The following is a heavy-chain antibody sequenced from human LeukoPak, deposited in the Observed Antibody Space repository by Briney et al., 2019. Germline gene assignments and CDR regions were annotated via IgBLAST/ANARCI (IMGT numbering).Heavy chain of an antibody. Sequence: ASVKVSCKASGYTFTSYDINWVRQATGQGLEWMGWMNPNSGNTGYAQKFQGRVTMTRNTSISTAYMELSSLRSEDTAVYYCARHVLGPIVVVPGEFDPWGQGTLVTVSS. J-gene: IGHJ5*02. CDR3: ARHVLGPIVVVPGEFDP. D-gene: IGHD2-2*01. CDR2: MNPNSGNT. V-gene: IGHV1-8*01. CDR1: GYTFTSYD.